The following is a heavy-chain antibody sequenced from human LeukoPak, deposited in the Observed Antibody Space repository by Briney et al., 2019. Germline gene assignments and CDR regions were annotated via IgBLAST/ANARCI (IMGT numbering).Heavy chain of an antibody. Sequence: GGSLRLSCAASGFTFSSYSMNWVRQAPGKGLEWVSYIISSGSSSTIYCADSVKGRFTISRDNAKNSLYLQMNSLRAEDTAVYYCARVLGGVGWFDPWGQGTLVTVSS. V-gene: IGHV3-48*01. CDR1: GFTFSSYS. CDR3: ARVLGGVGWFDP. CDR2: IISSGSSSTI. J-gene: IGHJ5*02. D-gene: IGHD2-8*01.